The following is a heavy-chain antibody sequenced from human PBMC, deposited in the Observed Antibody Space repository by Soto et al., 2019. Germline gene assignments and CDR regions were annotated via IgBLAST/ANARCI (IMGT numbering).Heavy chain of an antibody. D-gene: IGHD3-9*01. Sequence: SETLSLTCAVSGGCIISSNWWNWVRLPPGKGLEWIGEIYHSGSTYYKPSLKSRVAMSVDTSKNQFSLKLHSATAADTAVYYCARRDWSRCTSHFSFDCCGQGGLVAFSS. J-gene: IGHJ4*02. CDR2: IYHSGST. CDR1: GGCIISSNW. V-gene: IGHV4-4*02. CDR3: ARRDWSRCTSHFSFDC.